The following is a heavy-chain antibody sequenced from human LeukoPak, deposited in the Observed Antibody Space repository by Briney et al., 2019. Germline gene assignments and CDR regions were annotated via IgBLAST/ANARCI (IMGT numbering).Heavy chain of an antibody. CDR1: GFSFSTYS. V-gene: IGHV3-48*04. Sequence: PGGSLRLSCAASGFSFSTYSMNWVRQAPGKGLEWVSYIVGSSSTIYYADSVKGRFTISRDNAKNSLYLQMDSLRAEDTAVYYCARYDYGRSGFDYWGQGTLVTVSS. D-gene: IGHD5-12*01. CDR2: IVGSSSTI. CDR3: ARYDYGRSGFDY. J-gene: IGHJ4*02.